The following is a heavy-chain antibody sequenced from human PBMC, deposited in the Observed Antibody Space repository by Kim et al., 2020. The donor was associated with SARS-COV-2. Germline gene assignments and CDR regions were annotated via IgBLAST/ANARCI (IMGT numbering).Heavy chain of an antibody. CDR3: ARGTLIRGWFDP. J-gene: IGHJ5*02. Sequence: TYTPSRKSRVTISVDTSKNQFSLKLSSVHAADTAVYYCARGTLIRGWFDPWGQGTLVTVSS. V-gene: IGHV4-59*09. D-gene: IGHD3-16*01.